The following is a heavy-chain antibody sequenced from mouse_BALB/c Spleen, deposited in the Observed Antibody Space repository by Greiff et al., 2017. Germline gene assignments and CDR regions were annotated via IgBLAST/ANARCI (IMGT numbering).Heavy chain of an antibody. D-gene: IGHD1-2*01. CDR1: GFNIKDTY. CDR2: IDPANGNT. J-gene: IGHJ2*01. V-gene: IGHV14-3*02. Sequence: VQLQQSGAELVKPGASVKLSCTASGFNIKDTYMHWVKQRPEQGLEWIGRIDPANGNTKYDPKFQGKATITADTSSNTAYLQLSSLTSEDTAVYYCARDYGYLYYFDYWGQGTTLTVSS. CDR3: ARDYGYLYYFDY.